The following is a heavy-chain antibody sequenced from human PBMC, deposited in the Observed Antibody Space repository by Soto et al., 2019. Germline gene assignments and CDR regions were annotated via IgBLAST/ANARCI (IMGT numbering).Heavy chain of an antibody. Sequence: ASVKVSCKASGYTFTSYGISWVRQAPGQGLEWMGWISAYNGNTNYAQKLQGRVTMTTDTSTSTAYMELRSLRSDDTAVYYCARDGSARYCSGGSCYSSLASIYYYYGMDVWGQGTTVTVSS. CDR1: GYTFTSYG. J-gene: IGHJ6*02. CDR3: ARDGSARYCSGGSCYSSLASIYYYYGMDV. V-gene: IGHV1-18*01. D-gene: IGHD2-15*01. CDR2: ISAYNGNT.